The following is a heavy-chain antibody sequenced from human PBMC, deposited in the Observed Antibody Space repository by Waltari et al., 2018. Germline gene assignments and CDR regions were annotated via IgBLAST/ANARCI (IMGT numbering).Heavy chain of an antibody. D-gene: IGHD3-3*01. J-gene: IGHJ4*02. Sequence: QVELQESGPGLVKPSETLSLTCKVSGYYISSNYFWGWIRQPPGKRPEWIGSICHSGNLSNNPSLKTRVTPSVDPSKHQFSLQLTSLTAADTALYYFARFAYYDFWIDYSPRPFFSYGGPGTLVPLSS. CDR1: GYYISSNYF. CDR2: ICHSGNL. V-gene: IGHV4-38-2*02. CDR3: ARFAYYDFWIDYSPRPFFSY.